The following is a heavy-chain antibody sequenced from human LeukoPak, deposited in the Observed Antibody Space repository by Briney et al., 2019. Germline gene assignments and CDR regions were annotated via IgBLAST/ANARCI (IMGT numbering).Heavy chain of an antibody. Sequence: HAGGSLRLSCAASGFAFSSYAMSWGRQAPGKGLEWVSAIGGSGGSTYYADSVKGRFTISRDNSKNTLYLQMNSLRAEDTAVYYCAKRPREGVVVPAAPFDPWGQGTLVTVSS. V-gene: IGHV3-23*01. J-gene: IGHJ5*02. CDR3: AKRPREGVVVPAAPFDP. D-gene: IGHD2-2*01. CDR1: GFAFSSYA. CDR2: IGGSGGST.